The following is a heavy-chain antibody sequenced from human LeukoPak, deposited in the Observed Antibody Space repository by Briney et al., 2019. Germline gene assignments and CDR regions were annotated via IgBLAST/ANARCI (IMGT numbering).Heavy chain of an antibody. J-gene: IGHJ4*02. Sequence: SSETLSLTCAVYGGSFSGYYWSWIRQPPGKGLEWIGEINHSGSTNYNPSLKSRVTISVDTSKNQFSLKLSSVTAADTAVYYCASRAAAGDFDYWGQGTLVTVSS. V-gene: IGHV4-34*01. CDR3: ASRAAAGDFDY. CDR1: GGSFSGYY. D-gene: IGHD6-13*01. CDR2: INHSGST.